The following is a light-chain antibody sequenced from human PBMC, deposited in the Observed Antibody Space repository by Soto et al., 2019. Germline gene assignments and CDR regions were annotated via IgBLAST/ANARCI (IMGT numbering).Light chain of an antibody. CDR2: DNG. J-gene: IGLJ3*02. Sequence: QSVLTQPPSVSGAPGQRVTVSCTGSSSNIGAGYDVHWYQQLPGTAPKLLIYDNGNRPSGVPDRFSGSKSGTSASLTITGLQAEDEADYYCQCSGSGLSGSWVFGGGTKLTVL. CDR1: SSNIGAGYD. V-gene: IGLV1-40*01. CDR3: QCSGSGLSGSWV.